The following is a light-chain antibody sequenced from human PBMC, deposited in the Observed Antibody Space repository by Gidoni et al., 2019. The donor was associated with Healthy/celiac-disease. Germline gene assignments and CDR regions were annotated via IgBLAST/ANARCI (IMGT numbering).Light chain of an antibody. V-gene: IGKV1-33*01. Sequence: DIKMTQSPSSLSASVGDRVTITCQASKDISNYLNWYQQKPGKAPKLLISDAFTLETGVPSRFSGSGSWTDFTFTISSLQPEDISTYYCQQYDNLPRHTFGGGTKVEIK. CDR2: DAF. CDR3: QQYDNLPRHT. J-gene: IGKJ4*01. CDR1: KDISNY.